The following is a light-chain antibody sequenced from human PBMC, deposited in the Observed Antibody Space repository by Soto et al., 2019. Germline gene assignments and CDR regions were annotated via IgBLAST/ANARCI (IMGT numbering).Light chain of an antibody. Sequence: QSALTQPASVSGSPGQSITISCTGTSSDVGGYNYVSWYQQHPGKAPKLMIYDVSNRPSGVSNRFSGTKSGKTASLTISGRQAEDEADYYCSSYTSSSTLVLGGGTQLTVL. CDR2: DVS. CDR3: SSYTSSSTLV. CDR1: SSDVGGYNY. V-gene: IGLV2-14*01. J-gene: IGLJ3*02.